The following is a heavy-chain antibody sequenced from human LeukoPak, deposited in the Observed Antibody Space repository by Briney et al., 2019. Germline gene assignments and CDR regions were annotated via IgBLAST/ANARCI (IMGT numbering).Heavy chain of an antibody. CDR3: ARDYSGSLDY. CDR1: GASLSSAHG. D-gene: IGHD3-10*01. Sequence: SETLSLTCTVSGASLSSAHGWSWIRQPPGKGLEWIGYSQNSGCTNCNPSLKSRVTISVDTPKNQFSLKLSSVTAADTAIYYCARDYSGSLDYWGQGILVTVTS. V-gene: IGHV4-61*01. J-gene: IGHJ4*02. CDR2: SQNSGCT.